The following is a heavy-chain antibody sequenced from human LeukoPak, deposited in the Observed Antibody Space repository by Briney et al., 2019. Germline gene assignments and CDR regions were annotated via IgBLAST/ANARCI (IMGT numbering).Heavy chain of an antibody. J-gene: IGHJ3*01. CDR1: RFTFSNYP. CDR2: ISSDGGEK. V-gene: IGHV3-30*04. Sequence: GGSLRLSCAASRFTFSNYPTNWVRQAPGKGLEWVAVISSDGGEKYYSDSVQGRFTISRDNSKNTLYLQMNSLRVEDTALYYCARNEAGWGQGTMVTVSS. CDR3: ARNEAG.